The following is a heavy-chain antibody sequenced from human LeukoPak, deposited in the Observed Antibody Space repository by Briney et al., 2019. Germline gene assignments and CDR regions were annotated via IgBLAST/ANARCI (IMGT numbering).Heavy chain of an antibody. D-gene: IGHD4-23*01. Sequence: PSETLSLTCTVSGGSISSYYWSWIRQPPGKGLEWIGCIYTSGSTNYNPSLKSRVTISVDTSKNQISLKLSSVTAADTAVYYCARRGGDYWGQGILVTVSS. CDR1: GGSISSYY. J-gene: IGHJ4*02. V-gene: IGHV4-4*09. CDR3: ARRGGDY. CDR2: IYTSGST.